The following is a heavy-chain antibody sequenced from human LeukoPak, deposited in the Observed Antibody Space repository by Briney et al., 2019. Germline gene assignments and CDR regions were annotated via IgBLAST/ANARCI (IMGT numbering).Heavy chain of an antibody. CDR1: GFTFSSYS. Sequence: GGSLRLSCEASGFTFSSYSMNWVRQAPGKGLEWVGFIRSKAYGGTTEYAASVKGRFTISRDDSKSIAYLQMNSLKTEDTAVYYCTRDRWGYCSSTSCSHFDYWGQGTLVTVSS. J-gene: IGHJ4*02. CDR2: IRSKAYGGTT. V-gene: IGHV3-49*04. CDR3: TRDRWGYCSSTSCSHFDY. D-gene: IGHD2-2*01.